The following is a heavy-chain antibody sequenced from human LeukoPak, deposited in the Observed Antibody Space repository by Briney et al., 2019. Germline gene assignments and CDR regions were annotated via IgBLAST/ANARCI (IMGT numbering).Heavy chain of an antibody. CDR1: GFTFSSYS. J-gene: IGHJ3*02. V-gene: IGHV3-48*01. CDR2: ISSSSSTI. CDR3: ARAPLYCSSTSCYPLYAFDI. Sequence: GGSLRLSCAASGFTFSSYSMNWVRQAPGKGLEWVSCISSSSSTIYYADSVKGRFTISRDNAKNSLYLQMNSLRAEDTAVYYCARAPLYCSSTSCYPLYAFDIWGQGTMVTVSS. D-gene: IGHD2-2*01.